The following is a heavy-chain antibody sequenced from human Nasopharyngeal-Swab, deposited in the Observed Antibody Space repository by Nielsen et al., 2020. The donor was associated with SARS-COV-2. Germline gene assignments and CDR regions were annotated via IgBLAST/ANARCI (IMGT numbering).Heavy chain of an antibody. CDR1: GYTLTYLS. D-gene: IGHD6-19*01. CDR3: ATVYSAVYSSGWYFY. J-gene: IGHJ4*02. Sequence: ASVKVSCKVSGYTLTYLSMHWVRQAPGKGLEWMGGFDPEDGETIYAQKFQGRVTMTEDTSTDTAYMELSSLRSEDTAVYYCATVYSAVYSSGWYFYWGQGTLVTVSS. CDR2: FDPEDGET. V-gene: IGHV1-24*01.